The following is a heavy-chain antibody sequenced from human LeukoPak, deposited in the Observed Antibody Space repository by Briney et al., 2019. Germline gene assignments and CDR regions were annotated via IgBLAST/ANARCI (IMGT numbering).Heavy chain of an antibody. D-gene: IGHD3-3*01. Sequence: SETLSLTCTVSGGSISSYYWSWIRQPPGKGLEWIGLIYHTGTTNYNPSLKSRVTISLDTSKNQFSLKLSSVTAADTAMYYCAREWSYWGQGTLVTVSS. CDR3: AREWSY. V-gene: IGHV4-59*01. J-gene: IGHJ4*02. CDR1: GGSISSYY. CDR2: IYHTGTT.